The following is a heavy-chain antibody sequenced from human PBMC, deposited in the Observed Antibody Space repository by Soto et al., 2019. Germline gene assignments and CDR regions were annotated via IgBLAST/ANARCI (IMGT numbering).Heavy chain of an antibody. J-gene: IGHJ4*02. CDR2: FDPEDGET. CDR1: GYTLTELS. D-gene: IGHD3-10*01. V-gene: IGHV1-24*01. CDR3: ATDGRYYYGSGSYYNFSDY. Sequence: GASVKVSCKVSGYTLTELSMHCVRQAPGKGLEWMGGFDPEDGETIYAQKFQGRVTMTEDTSTDTAYMELSSLRSEDTAVYYCATDGRYYYGSGSYYNFSDYWGQGTLVTVSS.